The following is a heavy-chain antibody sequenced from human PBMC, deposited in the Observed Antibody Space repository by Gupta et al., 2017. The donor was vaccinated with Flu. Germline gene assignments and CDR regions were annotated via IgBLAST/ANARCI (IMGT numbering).Heavy chain of an antibody. CDR3: ARVNTAVAYFGLDV. CDR2: IFPGDSDT. CDR1: GYSFSIYW. D-gene: IGHD5-18*01. J-gene: IGHJ6*02. Sequence: EVQLVQSGAEVKKPGESLKISCKGSGYSFSIYWIAWVRQMPGKGLEWMGIIFPGDSDTRYSPSFQGQVTISADKSINTAYLQWSRLKASDTAMYYCARVNTAVAYFGLDVWGQGTTVTVSS. V-gene: IGHV5-51*03.